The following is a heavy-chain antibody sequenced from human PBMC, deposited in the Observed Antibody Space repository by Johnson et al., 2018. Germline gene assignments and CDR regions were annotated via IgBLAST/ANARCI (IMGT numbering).Heavy chain of an antibody. CDR2: ISYSGST. CDR3: ARTWVRNYDILTDAYSYYMDV. V-gene: IGHV4-59*01. CDR1: GGSISSYF. J-gene: IGHJ6*03. Sequence: QVQLQESGPGLVKPSETGSLTCTVSGGSISSYFWSWIRQPPGKGLEGIGYISYSGSTKYNPSLKSPVTLSVHTSKNQFSLKLSSVTAADPAVYYCARTWVRNYDILTDAYSYYMDVWGKGTTVTVSS. D-gene: IGHD3-9*01.